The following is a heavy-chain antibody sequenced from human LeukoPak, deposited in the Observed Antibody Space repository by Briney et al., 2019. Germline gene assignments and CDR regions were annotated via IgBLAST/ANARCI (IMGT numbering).Heavy chain of an antibody. Sequence: WGSLRLSCAASGFTFSSYSMNWVRQVPGKGLEWVSSISTSSSYIYYADSVKGRFTISRDNAKNPLFLQMNSLRAEDTAVYYCVTERGIAVANNDYWGQGTLVTVSS. CDR3: VTERGIAVANNDY. D-gene: IGHD6-19*01. J-gene: IGHJ4*02. CDR1: GFTFSSYS. CDR2: ISTSSSYI. V-gene: IGHV3-21*04.